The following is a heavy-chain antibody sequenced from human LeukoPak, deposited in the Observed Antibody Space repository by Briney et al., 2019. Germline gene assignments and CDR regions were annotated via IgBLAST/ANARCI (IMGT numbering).Heavy chain of an antibody. CDR1: GFTFSSYS. Sequence: GGSLRLSCAASGFTFSSYSMNWVRQAPGKGLEWVSSISSSSSYIYYADSVKGRFTISRDNAKKSLYLQINSLRAEDTAVDYCARDARGVPAAPWGQGTLVTVSS. CDR2: ISSSSSYI. CDR3: ARDARGVPAAP. J-gene: IGHJ5*02. D-gene: IGHD2-2*01. V-gene: IGHV3-21*01.